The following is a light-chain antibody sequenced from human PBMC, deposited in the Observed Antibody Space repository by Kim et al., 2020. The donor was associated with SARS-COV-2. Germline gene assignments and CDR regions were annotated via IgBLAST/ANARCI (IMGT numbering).Light chain of an antibody. Sequence: ATLSVSPGERVTLSCWASQNVSSNVAWYQQKPGQPPRLLVYGASTRATGIPARFSGSGSGTEFSLSISSLQSEDFAVYYCQHPGTFGQGTKVDIK. V-gene: IGKV3-15*01. CDR2: GAS. J-gene: IGKJ1*01. CDR3: QHPGT. CDR1: QNVSSN.